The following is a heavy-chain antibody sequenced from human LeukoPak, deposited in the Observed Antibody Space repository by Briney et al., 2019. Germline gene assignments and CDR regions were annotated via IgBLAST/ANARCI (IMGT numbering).Heavy chain of an antibody. CDR1: GFTFSDYY. V-gene: IGHV3-11*04. D-gene: IGHD2-15*01. J-gene: IGHJ4*02. CDR3: ARDYRGYRAPYYFDY. Sequence: GGSLRLSCAASGFTFSDYYMSWIRQAPGKGLECVSYISSSGSTIYYADSVKGRFTISRDNAKNSLYLQMNSLRAEDTAVYYCARDYRGYRAPYYFDYWGQGTLVTVSS. CDR2: ISSSGSTI.